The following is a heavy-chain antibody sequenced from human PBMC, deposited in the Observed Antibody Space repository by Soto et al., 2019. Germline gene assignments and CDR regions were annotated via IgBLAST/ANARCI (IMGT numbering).Heavy chain of an antibody. CDR3: AKSLVTPSDAFDL. D-gene: IGHD2-21*02. Sequence: GGSLRLSCAASGFTFGNYAMNWVRQAPGKGLEWISSISDPGTSTYYANSVKGRFSMSRDNSKNTLFLQMNRLRADDTAVYFCAKSLVTPSDAFDLWGRGTLVTVPS. CDR2: ISDPGTST. V-gene: IGHV3-23*01. CDR1: GFTFGNYA. J-gene: IGHJ3*01.